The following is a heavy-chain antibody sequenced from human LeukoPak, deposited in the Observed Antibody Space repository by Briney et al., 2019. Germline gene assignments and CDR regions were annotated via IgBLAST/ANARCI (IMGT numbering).Heavy chain of an antibody. D-gene: IGHD5-12*01. CDR3: ARLDGLRQPFDY. Sequence: ESLKISCEGSGYSFSSNWIAWVRQVPGKGLEWMGIIYPGDSDTRYSPSFQGQVTISVDKSITTAYLQWSSLKASDTAMYYCARLDGLRQPFDYWGQGTLPTLSS. CDR1: GYSFSSNW. V-gene: IGHV5-51*01. CDR2: IYPGDSDT. J-gene: IGHJ4*02.